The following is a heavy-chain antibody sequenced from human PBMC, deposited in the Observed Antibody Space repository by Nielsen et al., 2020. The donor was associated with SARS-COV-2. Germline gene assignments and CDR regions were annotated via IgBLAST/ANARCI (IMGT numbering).Heavy chain of an antibody. Sequence: GESLKISCAASGFTFSSYAMSWVRQAPGKGLKWVSAISGSGGSTYYADSVKGRFTISRDNSKNTLYLQMNSLRAEDTAVYYCAKRGIRTSDPFDYWGQGTLVTVSS. D-gene: IGHD5-18*01. V-gene: IGHV3-23*01. CDR1: GFTFSSYA. CDR2: ISGSGGST. CDR3: AKRGIRTSDPFDY. J-gene: IGHJ4*02.